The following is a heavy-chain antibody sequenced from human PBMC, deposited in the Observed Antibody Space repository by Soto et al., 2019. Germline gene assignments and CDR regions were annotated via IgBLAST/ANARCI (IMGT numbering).Heavy chain of an antibody. CDR1: GFTFSSCS. J-gene: IGHJ6*02. D-gene: IGHD5-12*01. CDR3: ARVSEVELAKIHDGLDV. Sequence: GGSLRLSCAASGFTFSSCSMNWVRQAPGKGLEWVSSISSSSSYIYYADSVKGRFTISRDNAKNSLYLQMNSLRAEDTAVYYCARVSEVELAKIHDGLDVWGQGTTVTVSS. V-gene: IGHV3-21*01. CDR2: ISSSSSYI.